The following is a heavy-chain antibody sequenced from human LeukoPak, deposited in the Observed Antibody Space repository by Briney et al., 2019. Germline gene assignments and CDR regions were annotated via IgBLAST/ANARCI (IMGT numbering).Heavy chain of an antibody. D-gene: IGHD6-13*01. CDR1: GYTFSSYG. J-gene: IGHJ4*02. V-gene: IGHV1-18*01. Sequence: VASVKVSCKAPGYTFSSYGISWVRQAPGQGLEGMGWISGNNGNTNYAQKVQGRVTMTTDTSTSTAYMELRSLRSDDTAVYYCARGRAAGTFWLDYWGQGTLVTVSS. CDR3: ARGRAAGTFWLDY. CDR2: ISGNNGNT.